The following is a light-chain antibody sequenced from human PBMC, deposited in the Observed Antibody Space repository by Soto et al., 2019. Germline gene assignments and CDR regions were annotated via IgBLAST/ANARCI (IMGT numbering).Light chain of an antibody. Sequence: QSALTQPASVSGSPGQSITISCTGSSSDVGNYNYVSWYQHHPGKAPKLMIFEVSDRPSGVSNRFSGSKSGNTASLTISGLQADDEADYYCSSYISSFSHVFGTGTEVTVL. V-gene: IGLV2-14*01. CDR2: EVS. CDR1: SSDVGNYNY. J-gene: IGLJ1*01. CDR3: SSYISSFSHV.